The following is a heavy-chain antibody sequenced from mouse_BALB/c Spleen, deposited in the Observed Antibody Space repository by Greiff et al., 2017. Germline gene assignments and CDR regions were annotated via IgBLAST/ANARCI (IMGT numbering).Heavy chain of an antibody. CDR1: GFTFSSYG. V-gene: IGHV5-6*01. CDR3: ARQGDYYGYYFLDD. Sequence: EVQLVESGGDLVKPGGSLKLSCAASGFTFSSYGMSWVRQTPDKRLEWVATISSGGSYTYYPDSVKGRFTISRDNAKNTLYLQMSSLKSEDTAMYYCARQGDYYGYYFLDDWGQGTTLTVSS. CDR2: ISSGGSYT. J-gene: IGHJ2*01. D-gene: IGHD1-2*01.